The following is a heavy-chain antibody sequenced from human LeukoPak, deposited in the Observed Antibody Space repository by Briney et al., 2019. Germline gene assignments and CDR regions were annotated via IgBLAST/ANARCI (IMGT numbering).Heavy chain of an antibody. CDR1: GGSFSGYY. V-gene: IGHV4-34*01. J-gene: IGHJ6*02. CDR2: INHSGST. D-gene: IGHD3-10*01. Sequence: SETLSLTCAVYGGSFSGYYWSWIRQPPGKGLEWIGEINHSGSTNYNPSLKSRVTISVDTSKNQFSLKLSSVTAADTAVYYCARDYYGSGNLYYYYYGMDVWGQGTTVTVSS. CDR3: ARDYYGSGNLYYYYYGMDV.